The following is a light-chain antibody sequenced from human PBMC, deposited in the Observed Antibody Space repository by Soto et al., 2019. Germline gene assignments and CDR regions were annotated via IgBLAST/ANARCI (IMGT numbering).Light chain of an antibody. J-gene: IGLJ1*01. CDR1: SSNIGAGYD. CDR2: GNS. Sequence: QSVLTQPPSVSGAPGQRVTISCTGSSSNIGAGYDVHWYQQLPGTAPKLLIYGNSNRPSGVPDRFSGSKSGTSASLAITGLQAEDEADYYCQSYDSSLSGSCDVFGTGTKVTVL. CDR3: QSYDSSLSGSCDV. V-gene: IGLV1-40*01.